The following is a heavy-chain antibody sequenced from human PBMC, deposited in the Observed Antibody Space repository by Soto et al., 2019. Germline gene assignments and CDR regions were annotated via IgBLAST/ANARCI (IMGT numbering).Heavy chain of an antibody. CDR3: ARGIWVGELS. D-gene: IGHD3-10*01. CDR2: IYGDDDK. V-gene: IGHV2-5*02. J-gene: IGHJ4*02. Sequence: QITLKESGPTLVKPTQTLTLTCTFSGFSLSTSGVSVGWIRQPPGKALEWLALIYGDDDKRYSPSLKSRLTITKYTAKNQVVLTMTNMDPVDTATYFCARGIWVGELSWGQGTLVTVSS. CDR1: GFSLSTSGVS.